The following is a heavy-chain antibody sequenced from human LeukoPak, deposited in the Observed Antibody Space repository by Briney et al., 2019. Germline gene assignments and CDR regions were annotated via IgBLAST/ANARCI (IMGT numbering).Heavy chain of an antibody. CDR2: ISSSGSTI. V-gene: IGHV3-48*03. D-gene: IGHD1-1*01. Sequence: GGSLRLSCAASGFTFSSYEMNWVRQAPGKGLEWVSYISSSGSTIYYADSVKGRFTISRDNAKNSLYLQMNSLRAEDTAVYYCARDLTTLRSGMDVWGQGTTVTVFS. CDR1: GFTFSSYE. J-gene: IGHJ6*02. CDR3: ARDLTTLRSGMDV.